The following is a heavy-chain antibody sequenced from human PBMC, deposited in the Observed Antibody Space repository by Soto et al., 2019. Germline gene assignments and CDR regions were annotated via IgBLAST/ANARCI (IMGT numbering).Heavy chain of an antibody. D-gene: IGHD1-7*01. CDR1: GGSICRSTYY. Sequence: SETRSLNRPVSGGSICRSTYYWGWIRQPPGKGLEWIGSIYYSGSTYYNPSLKSRVTISVDTSKNQFSLKLSSVTAADTAVYYCARRRELLDYYYGMDVWGQGTTVTVSS. CDR2: IYYSGST. V-gene: IGHV4-39*01. CDR3: ARRRELLDYYYGMDV. J-gene: IGHJ6*02.